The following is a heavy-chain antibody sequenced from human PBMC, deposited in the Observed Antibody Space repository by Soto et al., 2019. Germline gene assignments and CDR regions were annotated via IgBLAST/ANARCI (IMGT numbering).Heavy chain of an antibody. CDR1: GFTFSGYW. J-gene: IGHJ3*02. CDR2: IKSDGSGT. Sequence: GSLRLSCAASGFTFSGYWMHWVRQAPGKGLEWVSRIKSDGSGTTYADSVKGRFSISRDNAKNTVYLQMDSLRVEDTAVYYCARDCGGDCRDAFDIWGQGTMVTVSS. CDR3: ARDCGGDCRDAFDI. D-gene: IGHD2-21*02. V-gene: IGHV3-74*03.